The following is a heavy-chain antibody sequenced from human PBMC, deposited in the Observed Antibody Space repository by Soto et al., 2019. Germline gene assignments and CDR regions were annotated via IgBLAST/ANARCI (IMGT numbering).Heavy chain of an antibody. Sequence: QVQLQQWGAGLLKPSETLSLTCAVYGESFSGYYWTWIRQPPGKGLEWIGEIIHSGSTNYNPSLKSRVTISVDTSKNQVSLKLSSVTAADTAVYCCAGRRGRGHPIAYWGQGTLVTVSS. J-gene: IGHJ4*02. CDR1: GESFSGYY. V-gene: IGHV4-34*12. CDR2: IIHSGST. D-gene: IGHD3-10*01. CDR3: AGRRGRGHPIAY.